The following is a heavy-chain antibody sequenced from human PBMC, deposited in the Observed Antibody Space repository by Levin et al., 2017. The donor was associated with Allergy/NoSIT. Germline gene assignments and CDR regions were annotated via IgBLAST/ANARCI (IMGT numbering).Heavy chain of an antibody. CDR3: ARPTVTTGAFDY. CDR2: IYYSGST. CDR1: GGSISSYY. J-gene: IGHJ4*02. D-gene: IGHD4-17*01. V-gene: IGHV4-59*08. Sequence: SETLSLTCTVSGGSISSYYWSWIRQPPGKGLEWIGYIYYSGSTNYNPSLKSRVTISVDTSKNQFSLKLSSVTAADTAVYYCARPTVTTGAFDYWGQGTLVTVSS.